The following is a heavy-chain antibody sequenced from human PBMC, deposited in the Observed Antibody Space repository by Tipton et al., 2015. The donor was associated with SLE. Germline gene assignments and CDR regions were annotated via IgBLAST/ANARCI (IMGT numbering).Heavy chain of an antibody. Sequence: QLVQSGAEVKKPGASVKVSCKASGYTFTGYYMHWVRQAPGQGLEWMGWINPNSGGTNYAQKFQGRVTITADESTSTAYMELSSLRSDDTAVYYCARDPRITIFGVAYYYGMDVWGQGTTVTVSS. CDR3: ARDPRITIFGVAYYYGMDV. D-gene: IGHD3-3*01. CDR1: GYTFTGYY. J-gene: IGHJ6*02. V-gene: IGHV1-2*02. CDR2: INPNSGGT.